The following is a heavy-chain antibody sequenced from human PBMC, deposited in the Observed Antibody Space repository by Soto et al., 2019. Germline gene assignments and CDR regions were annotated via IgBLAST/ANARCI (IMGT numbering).Heavy chain of an antibody. J-gene: IGHJ6*02. CDR1: GYTLTELS. V-gene: IGHV1-24*01. D-gene: IGHD3-22*01. Sequence: ASVKVSCKVSGYTLTELSMHWVRQAPGKGLEWMGGFDPEDGETIYAQKFQGRVTMTEDTSTDTAYMELSSLRSEDTAVYYCATDRYDSSGWYYGMDVWGQGTTVTVSS. CDR3: ATDRYDSSGWYYGMDV. CDR2: FDPEDGET.